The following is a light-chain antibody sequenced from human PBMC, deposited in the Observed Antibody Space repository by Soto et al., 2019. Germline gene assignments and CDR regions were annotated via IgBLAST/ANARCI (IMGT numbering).Light chain of an antibody. J-gene: IGKJ1*01. V-gene: IGKV3-20*01. CDR2: GAS. Sequence: EIVLTQSPGTLYLSPGERATLSCRASQSVGSRYLAWYQQKPGQAPRLLIYGASSRATGIPDRFSGSGSGTDFTLTISRLEPEDFATYYCQHYNSYSEAFGQGTQVELK. CDR1: QSVGSRY. CDR3: QHYNSYSEA.